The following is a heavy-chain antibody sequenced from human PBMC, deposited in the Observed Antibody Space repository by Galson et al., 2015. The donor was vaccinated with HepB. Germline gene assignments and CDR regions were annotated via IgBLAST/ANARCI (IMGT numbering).Heavy chain of an antibody. J-gene: IGHJ6*03. CDR2: IYYSGST. CDR1: GYSISSGGYY. D-gene: IGHD6-13*01. V-gene: IGHV4-31*03. CDR3: ARVLAGSKPDYYYYMDV. Sequence: TLSLTCTVSGYSISSGGYYWSWIRQHPGKGLEWIGYIYYSGSTYYNPSLKSRVTISVDTSKNQFSLKLSSVTAADTAVYYCARVLAGSKPDYYYYMDVWGKGTTVTVSS.